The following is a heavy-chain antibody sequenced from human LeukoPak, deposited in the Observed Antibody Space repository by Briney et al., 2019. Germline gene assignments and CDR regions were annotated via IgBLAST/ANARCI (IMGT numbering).Heavy chain of an antibody. Sequence: ASVKVSCKASGYTFTGYYMHWVRQAPGQGLEWMGWINPNSGGTNYAQKFQGRVTMTRDTSISTAYMELSRLRSDDTAVYYCARVPIVGATPFDHWGQGTLVTVSS. CDR3: ARVPIVGATPFDH. CDR2: INPNSGGT. J-gene: IGHJ4*02. CDR1: GYTFTGYY. V-gene: IGHV1-2*02. D-gene: IGHD1-26*01.